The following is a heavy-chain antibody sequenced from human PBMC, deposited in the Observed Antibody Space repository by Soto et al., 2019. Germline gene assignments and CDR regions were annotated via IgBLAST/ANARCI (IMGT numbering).Heavy chain of an antibody. J-gene: IGHJ4*02. D-gene: IGHD1-26*01. V-gene: IGHV3-9*01. Sequence: GGSLRLSCGASGFTFDDYAMHWVRQGPGKGLEWVSGISWNSDMITYADSVKGRFTVSRDNAKNSLELEMNSLRVEDTDLYYCVKDTYILVGATHLNSWGQGTLVTVSS. CDR1: GFTFDDYA. CDR2: ISWNSDMI. CDR3: VKDTYILVGATHLNS.